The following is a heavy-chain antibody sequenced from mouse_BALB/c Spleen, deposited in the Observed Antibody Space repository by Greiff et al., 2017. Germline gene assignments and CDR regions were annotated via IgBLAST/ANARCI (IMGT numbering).Heavy chain of an antibody. J-gene: IGHJ2*01. V-gene: IGHV14-3*02. Sequence: EVQLQQSGAELVKPGASVKLSCTASGFNIKDTYMHWVKQRPEQGLEWIGRIDPANGNTKYDPKFQGKATITADTSSNTAYLQLSSLTSEDTAVYYCARFLTTAPFDYWGQGTTLTVSS. D-gene: IGHD1-2*01. CDR2: IDPANGNT. CDR1: GFNIKDTY. CDR3: ARFLTTAPFDY.